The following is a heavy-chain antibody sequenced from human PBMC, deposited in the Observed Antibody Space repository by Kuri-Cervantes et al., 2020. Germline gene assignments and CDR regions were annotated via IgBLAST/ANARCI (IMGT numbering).Heavy chain of an antibody. Sequence: SETLSLTCTVSGGSISSGGYYWSWIRQHPGKGLEWIGYIYYSGSTYYNPSLKSLVTISVDTSKNQFSLKLSSVTAADTAVYYCARATESRFCSGGSCYDYWGQGTLVTVSS. J-gene: IGHJ4*02. CDR3: ARATESRFCSGGSCYDY. V-gene: IGHV4-31*01. D-gene: IGHD2-15*01. CDR1: GGSISSGGYY. CDR2: IYYSGST.